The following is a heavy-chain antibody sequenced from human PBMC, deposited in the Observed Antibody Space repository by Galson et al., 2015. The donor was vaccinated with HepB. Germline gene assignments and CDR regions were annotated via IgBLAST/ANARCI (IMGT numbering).Heavy chain of an antibody. D-gene: IGHD5-24*01. CDR1: GFSLSTSGMR. CDR3: ARMGPVEMATTLMDFFDY. J-gene: IGHJ4*02. CDR2: IDWDDDK. Sequence: PALVKPTQTLTLTCTFSGFSLSTSGMRVSWIRQPPGKALEWLARIDWDDDKFYSTSLKTRLTISKDTSKNQVVLTMTNMDPVDTATYYCARMGPVEMATTLMDFFDYWGQGTLVTVSS. V-gene: IGHV2-70*04.